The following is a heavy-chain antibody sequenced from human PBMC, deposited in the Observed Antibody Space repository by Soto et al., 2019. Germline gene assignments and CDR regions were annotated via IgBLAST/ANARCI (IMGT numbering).Heavy chain of an antibody. D-gene: IGHD3-22*01. CDR1: GDSMNNGDYF. J-gene: IGHJ4*02. CDR3: ARDRAHFYESSGRLDL. CDR2: ISYSGST. V-gene: IGHV4-30-4*01. Sequence: SETLSLTCSVSGDSMNNGDYFWTWIRQTPGKGLQWIGYISYSGSTFYNPSLKTRLAMSVDTSKNQFSVRLRSVTAADTAVYYCARDRAHFYESSGRLDLWGQGMLVTSPQ.